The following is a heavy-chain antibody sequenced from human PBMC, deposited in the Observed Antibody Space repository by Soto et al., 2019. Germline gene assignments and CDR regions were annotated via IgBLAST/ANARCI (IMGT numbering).Heavy chain of an antibody. V-gene: IGHV3-66*01. J-gene: IGHJ5*02. D-gene: IGHD3-10*01. CDR2: IYSGGST. CDR1: GFTVSSNY. CDR3: ARNFAGWTMVRGNWFDP. Sequence: PGGSLRLSCAASGFTVSSNYMSWVSQAPGKGLEWVSVIYSGGSTYYADSVKGRFTISRDNSKNTLYLQMNSLRAEDTAVYYCARNFAGWTMVRGNWFDPWGQGTLVTVSS.